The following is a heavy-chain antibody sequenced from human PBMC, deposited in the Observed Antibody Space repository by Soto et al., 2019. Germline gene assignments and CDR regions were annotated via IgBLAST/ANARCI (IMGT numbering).Heavy chain of an antibody. J-gene: IGHJ4*02. CDR2: IDYTGKTT. CDR1: GFTFSATA. D-gene: IGHD3-10*01. V-gene: IGHV3-48*01. Sequence: GGSLRLSCAASGFTFSATAMIWVRQAPGKGLEWMSRIDYTGKTTHYADSVKGRFTISRDNAENSLYLQMSNLRAEDTAVYYCARDWCGEFNWGQGTLVTVSS. CDR3: ARDWCGEFN.